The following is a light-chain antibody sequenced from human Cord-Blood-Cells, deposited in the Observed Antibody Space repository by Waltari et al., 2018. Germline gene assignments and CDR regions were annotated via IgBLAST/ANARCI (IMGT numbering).Light chain of an antibody. CDR2: DVS. J-gene: IGLJ3*02. CDR3: CSYAGSYTGV. CDR1: SSDVGGYNY. V-gene: IGLV2-11*01. Sequence: QSALTQPRPVSGSPGQSVPISCTGTSSDVGGYNYVSWYQQDPGKAPQPMIYDVSKRPSGVPDRFSGSKSGNTASLTISGLQAEDEADYYCCSYAGSYTGVFGGGTKLTVL.